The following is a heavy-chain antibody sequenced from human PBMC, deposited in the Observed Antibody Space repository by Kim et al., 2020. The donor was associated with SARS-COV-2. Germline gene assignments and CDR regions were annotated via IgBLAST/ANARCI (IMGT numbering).Heavy chain of an antibody. Sequence: GSLRLSCAASGFTFSSYGMHWVRQAPGKGLEWVAVIWYDGSNKYYADSVKGRFTISRDNSKNTLYLQMNSLRAEDTAVYYCARDGGYSGYGYFDYWGQGTLVTVSS. V-gene: IGHV3-33*01. CDR3: ARDGGYSGYGYFDY. CDR1: GFTFSSYG. J-gene: IGHJ4*02. CDR2: IWYDGSNK. D-gene: IGHD5-12*01.